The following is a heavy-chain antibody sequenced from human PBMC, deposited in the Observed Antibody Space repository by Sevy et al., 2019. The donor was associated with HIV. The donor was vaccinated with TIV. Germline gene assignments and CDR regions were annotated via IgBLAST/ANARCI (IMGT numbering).Heavy chain of an antibody. J-gene: IGHJ6*02. Sequence: ASVKVSCKASGYTFTSYAMNWVRQAPGQGLEWMGWINTNTGNPTYAQGFTGRFVFSLDTSVSTAYLQISILKAEDTAVYYCARAGERYSSGWYAHGNYYYGMDVWGQGTTVTVSS. V-gene: IGHV7-4-1*02. CDR3: ARAGERYSSGWYAHGNYYYGMDV. CDR2: INTNTGNP. CDR1: GYTFTSYA. D-gene: IGHD6-19*01.